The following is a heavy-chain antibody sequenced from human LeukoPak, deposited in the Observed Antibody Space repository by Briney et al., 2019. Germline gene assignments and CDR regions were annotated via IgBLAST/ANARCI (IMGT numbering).Heavy chain of an antibody. CDR3: ARDYKAYYYDSILGY. Sequence: PGRSLRLSCAAFGFTFSSYGMHWVRQAPGKGLEWVAVIWYDGSNKYYADSVKGRFTISRDNSKNTLYLQMNSLRAEDTAVYYCARDYKAYYYDSILGYWGQGTLVTVSS. CDR2: IWYDGSNK. CDR1: GFTFSSYG. V-gene: IGHV3-33*01. D-gene: IGHD3-22*01. J-gene: IGHJ4*02.